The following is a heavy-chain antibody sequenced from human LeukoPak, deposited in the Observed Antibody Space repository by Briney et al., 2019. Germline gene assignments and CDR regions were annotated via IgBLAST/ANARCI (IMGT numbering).Heavy chain of an antibody. CDR1: GFTFSSCW. J-gene: IGHJ6*04. V-gene: IGHV3-7*03. CDR2: IKQDGSEK. D-gene: IGHD3-10*01. CDR3: ARHAPYGSGSYYRFLGYYYYGMDV. Sequence: GGSLRLSCAASGFTFSSCWMSWVRQAPGKGLEWVTNIKQDGSEKYYVDYVKGRFTISRDNAKNSLYLQMNSLRAEDTAVYYCARHAPYGSGSYYRFLGYYYYGMDVWGKGTTVTVSS.